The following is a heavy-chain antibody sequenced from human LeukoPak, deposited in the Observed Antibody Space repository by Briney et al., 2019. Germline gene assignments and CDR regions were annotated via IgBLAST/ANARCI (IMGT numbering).Heavy chain of an antibody. V-gene: IGHV3-11*04. J-gene: IGHJ4*02. D-gene: IGHD1-26*01. CDR1: GFTFSDYY. Sequence: GGSLRLSCAASGFTFSDYYMSWLRQAPGKGLEWVSYISSSSSTIYYADSVKGRFTISRDNAKNSLYLQMNSLRAEDTAVYYCARDLFSGSYYGSWGQGTLVTVSS. CDR2: ISSSSSTI. CDR3: ARDLFSGSYYGS.